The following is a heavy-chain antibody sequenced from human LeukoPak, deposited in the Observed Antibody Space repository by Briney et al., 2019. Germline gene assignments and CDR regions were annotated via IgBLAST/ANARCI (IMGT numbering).Heavy chain of an antibody. CDR1: GGSFSGYY. CDR3: AREDDFGVVIGAFDI. J-gene: IGHJ3*02. V-gene: IGHV4-59*01. D-gene: IGHD3-3*01. Sequence: SETLSLTCAVYGGSFSGYYWSWIRQTPGKGLEWIRYIYYSGSTNYNPSLKSRVTISVDTSKNQFSLKLSSVTAADTAVYYCAREDDFGVVIGAFDIWGQGTMVTVSS. CDR2: IYYSGST.